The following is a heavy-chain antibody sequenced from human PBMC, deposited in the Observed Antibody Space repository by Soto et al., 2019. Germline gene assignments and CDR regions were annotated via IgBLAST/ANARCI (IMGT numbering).Heavy chain of an antibody. J-gene: IGHJ4*02. Sequence: QAQLVQSGAEVKEPGASVKVSCKASGYTFTSYAMHWVRQAPGQRLEWMGWINAGNGNTKYSQNFQGRVTITRDTSASTAYMELSSLRSEDTAVYYCARGPGGPDGPGDYWGQGALVTVSS. CDR3: ARGPGGPDGPGDY. CDR1: GYTFTSYA. V-gene: IGHV1-3*01. D-gene: IGHD2-15*01. CDR2: INAGNGNT.